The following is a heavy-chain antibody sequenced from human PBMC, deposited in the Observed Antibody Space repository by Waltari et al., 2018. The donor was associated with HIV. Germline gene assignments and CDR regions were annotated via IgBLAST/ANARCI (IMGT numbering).Heavy chain of an antibody. V-gene: IGHV4-39*07. Sequence: QLQLQESGPGLVKPSETLSLTCTVSGGSISSSSYYWGWIRQPPGKGLEWIGSIYYSGSTYYNPSLKSRVTISVDTSKNQFSLKLSSVTAADTAVYYCARDPITMVRGGGVCAFDIWGQGTMVTVSS. D-gene: IGHD3-10*01. CDR3: ARDPITMVRGGGVCAFDI. CDR2: IYYSGST. CDR1: GGSISSSSYY. J-gene: IGHJ3*02.